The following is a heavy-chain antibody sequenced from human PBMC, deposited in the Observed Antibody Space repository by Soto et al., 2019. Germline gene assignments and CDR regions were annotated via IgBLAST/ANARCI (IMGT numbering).Heavy chain of an antibody. J-gene: IGHJ4*02. CDR2: IYPGDSDT. D-gene: IGHD1-26*01. CDR1: GYSFASHW. CDR3: ARYSGSYWHYLDF. Sequence: HGESLKISCKGSGYSFASHWVAWVLQMPEKGLEWIGTIYPGDSDTKYSSAFRGHVTISADTSVSTAYLQWRSLEATDSAIYYCARYSGSYWHYLDFWGQGTLVTVSS. V-gene: IGHV5-51*01.